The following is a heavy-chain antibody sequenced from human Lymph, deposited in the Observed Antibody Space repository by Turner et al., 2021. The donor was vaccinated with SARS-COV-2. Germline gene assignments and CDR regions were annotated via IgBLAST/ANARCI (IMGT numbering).Heavy chain of an antibody. J-gene: IGHJ6*02. CDR2: ISWNSGSI. Sequence: EVPLVESGGGWVQPVRSLRLSCAASGFTFDDYAMHWVRQAPGKGLEWVSGISWNSGSIGYADSVKGRFTISRHNAKNSLELQMNSLRAEDTALYYCAKSQFPWDYYYYGMDVWGQGTTVTVSS. D-gene: IGHD3-16*01. CDR1: GFTFDDYA. CDR3: AKSQFPWDYYYYGMDV. V-gene: IGHV3-9*01.